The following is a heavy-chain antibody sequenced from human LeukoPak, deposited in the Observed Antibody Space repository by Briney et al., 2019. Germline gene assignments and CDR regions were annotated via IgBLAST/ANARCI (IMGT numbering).Heavy chain of an antibody. D-gene: IGHD6-19*01. V-gene: IGHV1-2*02. CDR3: ARGRIRYDDYSSGWFVFFEF. Sequence: GASVKVSCKASGYTFTGYYMHWVRQAPGQGLEWMGWINPNSGGTNYAQKFQGRVTMTRDTSISTAYMELSRLRSDDTAVYYCARGRIRYDDYSSGWFVFFEFWGQGSLVTVSS. CDR2: INPNSGGT. CDR1: GYTFTGYY. J-gene: IGHJ4*02.